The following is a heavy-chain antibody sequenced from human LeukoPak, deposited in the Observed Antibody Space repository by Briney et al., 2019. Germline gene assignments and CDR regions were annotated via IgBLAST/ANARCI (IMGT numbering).Heavy chain of an antibody. CDR2: INHSGST. CDR3: ARGPPLGDSSGYPFDY. J-gene: IGHJ4*02. D-gene: IGHD3-22*01. Sequence: SETLALTCAVYGGSFSGYYWSWIRQPPAKGLEWIGEINHSGSTNYNPSLKSRVTISVDTSKNQFSLKLSSVTAADTAVYYCARGPPLGDSSGYPFDYWGQGTLVTVSS. V-gene: IGHV4-34*01. CDR1: GGSFSGYY.